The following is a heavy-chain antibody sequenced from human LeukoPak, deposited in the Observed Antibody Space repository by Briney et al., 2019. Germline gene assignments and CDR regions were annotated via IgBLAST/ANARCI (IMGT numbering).Heavy chain of an antibody. CDR2: IRQDGSEK. J-gene: IGHJ4*02. CDR1: GFTFTDYW. D-gene: IGHD6-13*01. V-gene: IGHV3-7*01. Sequence: GGSLRLSCEVSGFTFTDYWMNWVRQAPGKGPEWVASIRQDGSEKTYVDSVKGRFTISRDNTKNSLSLQLNGLRAEDTAAYYCARDIEAAGLFLDYWGQGTLVTVSS. CDR3: ARDIEAAGLFLDY.